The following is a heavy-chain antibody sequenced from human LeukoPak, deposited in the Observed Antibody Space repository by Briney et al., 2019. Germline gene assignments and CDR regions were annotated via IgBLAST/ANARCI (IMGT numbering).Heavy chain of an antibody. V-gene: IGHV4-39*01. CDR2: IYYSGST. D-gene: IGHD6-6*01. CDR3: ARGLVGWQLVLRRGWFDP. J-gene: IGHJ5*02. Sequence: PSETLSLTCTVSGGSISSSSYYWGWIRQPPGTGLEWIGSIYYSGSTYYNPSLKSRVTISVDTSKNQFSLKLSSVTAADTAVYYCARGLVGWQLVLRRGWFDPWGQGTLVTVSS. CDR1: GGSISSSSYY.